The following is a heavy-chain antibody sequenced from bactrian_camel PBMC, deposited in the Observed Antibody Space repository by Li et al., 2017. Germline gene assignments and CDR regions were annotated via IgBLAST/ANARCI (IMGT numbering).Heavy chain of an antibody. Sequence: HVQLVESGGGQVEAGGSLRLSCAASGYADKRFCIGWVRQAPGKEREGVASLASDGSSIYANSLKGRFSISKDNAKNILYLDMDSLQPEDTGLYRCASSWNVPARTALDTMVRPEFGYWGQGTQVTVS. J-gene: IGHJ4*01. CDR3: ASSWNVPARTALDTMVRPEFGY. V-gene: IGHV3S9*01. D-gene: IGHD1*01. CDR2: LASDGSS. CDR1: GYADKRFC.